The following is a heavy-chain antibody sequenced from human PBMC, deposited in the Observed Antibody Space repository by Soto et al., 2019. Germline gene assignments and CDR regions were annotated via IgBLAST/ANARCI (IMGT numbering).Heavy chain of an antibody. J-gene: IGHJ5*02. Sequence: QGQLVESGGGVVQPGRSLRLSCAASGFVFTTYAMHWVRQAPGKGLEWVAVVSYDGRFNDYADSVRGRFTISRDNSKNTVDLQMHGRRADDTAMYFCAKGRYCTGGICYPPFDPWGQGTLVTVSS. D-gene: IGHD2-8*02. CDR1: GFVFTTYA. V-gene: IGHV3-30*18. CDR3: AKGRYCTGGICYPPFDP. CDR2: VSYDGRFN.